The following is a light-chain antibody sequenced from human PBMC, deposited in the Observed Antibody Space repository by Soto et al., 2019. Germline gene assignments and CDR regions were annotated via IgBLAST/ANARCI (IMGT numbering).Light chain of an antibody. V-gene: IGLV2-14*01. CDR3: CSYAGNYTWV. CDR1: SNDVGGYNY. CDR2: EVS. Sequence: QSALTQPASVSGSPGQSITISCTGTSNDVGGYNYVSWYQQHPGKAPKLMIHEVSNRPSGVSNRFSGSKSGNTASLTISGLQAEDEADYYCCSYAGNYTWVFGGGTKLTVL. J-gene: IGLJ3*02.